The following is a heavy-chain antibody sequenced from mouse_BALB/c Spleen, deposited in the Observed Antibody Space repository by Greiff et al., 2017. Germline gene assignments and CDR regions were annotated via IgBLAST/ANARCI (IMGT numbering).Heavy chain of an antibody. Sequence: EVKLQESGPGLVKPSQTVSLTCTVTGISITTGNYRWSWIRQFPGNKLEWIGYIYYSGTITYNPSLTSRTTITRDTSKNQFFLEMNSLTAEDTATYYCARERGDLYDGYSYYFDYWGQGTTLTVSS. J-gene: IGHJ2*01. CDR1: GISITTGNYR. CDR2: IYYSGTI. CDR3: ARERGDLYDGYSYYFDY. V-gene: IGHV3-5*02. D-gene: IGHD2-3*01.